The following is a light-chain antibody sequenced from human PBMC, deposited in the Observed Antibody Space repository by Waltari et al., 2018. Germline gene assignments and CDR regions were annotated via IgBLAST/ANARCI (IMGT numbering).Light chain of an antibody. CDR3: QQYYSSPYT. V-gene: IGKV4-1*01. CDR1: QTVLYSSNKKDY. Sequence: DIVMTQSPDSLAVSLGARATIDCKSNQTVLYSSNKKDYVAWYQQKPGQPPKLVFYSASTRESGVPDRFSASGSGTDFTLTISSLQAEDVAVYYCQQYYSSPYTFGQGTKLEIK. CDR2: SAS. J-gene: IGKJ2*01.